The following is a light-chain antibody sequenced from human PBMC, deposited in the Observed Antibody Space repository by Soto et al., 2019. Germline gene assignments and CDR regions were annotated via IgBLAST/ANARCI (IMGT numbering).Light chain of an antibody. CDR2: EDS. V-gene: IGLV2-23*01. CDR3: CSYAVSSHLV. J-gene: IGLJ3*02. Sequence: QSALTQPASVSGSPGQSITISCTGSSSDVGSYNLVSWYQQHPGKAPKVVIYEDSKRPSGVSNHFSGSKSGNTASLTISGIQAEDEADYYCCSYAVSSHLVFGGGTKLTVL. CDR1: SSDVGSYNL.